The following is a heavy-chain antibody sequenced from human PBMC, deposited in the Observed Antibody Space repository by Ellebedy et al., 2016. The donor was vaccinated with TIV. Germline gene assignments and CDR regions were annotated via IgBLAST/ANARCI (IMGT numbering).Heavy chain of an antibody. J-gene: IGHJ2*01. V-gene: IGHV4-39*07. CDR2: AYYSGST. D-gene: IGHD1-1*01. CDR1: GGTISSSLYY. Sequence: SETLSLXCTVSGGTISSSLYYWGWIRQPPGKGLEWIGSAYYSGSTIYNPSFRSRVTISVDKSKNNFSLRLTSVTAADTAVYYCARGNWEYKWYFDLWGRGTLVSVSS. CDR3: ARGNWEYKWYFDL.